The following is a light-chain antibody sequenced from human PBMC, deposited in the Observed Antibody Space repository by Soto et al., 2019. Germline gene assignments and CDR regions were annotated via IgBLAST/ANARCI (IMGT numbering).Light chain of an antibody. J-gene: IGKJ5*01. CDR3: QQYNNWPPIT. CDR2: GAS. V-gene: IGKV3-15*01. Sequence: EIVFTQSPGPLSLSPGQRATLSCRASQSVSSNLAWYQQKPGQAPRLLIYGASTRATGIPARFSGSGSGTEFTLTISSLQSEDFAVYYCQQYNNWPPITFGQGTRLEIK. CDR1: QSVSSN.